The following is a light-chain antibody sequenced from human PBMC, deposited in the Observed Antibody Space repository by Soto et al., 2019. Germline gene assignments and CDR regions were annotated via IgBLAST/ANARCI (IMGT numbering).Light chain of an antibody. V-gene: IGKV3-20*01. CDR2: DAS. J-gene: IGKJ4*01. Sequence: EIVLTQSPGTLSLSPGERATLSCRASQSVSSGYLAWYQHKPGQAPRLLIYDASSRATGIPDRFSGSGSATDFTLTISRLEPEDFAVYYCQQYGSSPAFGGGTKVEIK. CDR3: QQYGSSPA. CDR1: QSVSSGY.